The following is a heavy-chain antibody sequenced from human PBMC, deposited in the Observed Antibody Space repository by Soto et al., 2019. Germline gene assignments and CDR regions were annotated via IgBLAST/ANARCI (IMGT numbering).Heavy chain of an antibody. Sequence: ASVKVSCKASGYTFTSYGISWVRQAPGQGLEWIGWISAYNGNTNYAQKLQGRVTMTTDTSTSTAYMELRSLRSDDTAVYYCAREYSSGWTDAFDIWGQGTMVTVSS. CDR3: AREYSSGWTDAFDI. CDR1: GYTFTSYG. CDR2: ISAYNGNT. J-gene: IGHJ3*02. D-gene: IGHD6-19*01. V-gene: IGHV1-18*01.